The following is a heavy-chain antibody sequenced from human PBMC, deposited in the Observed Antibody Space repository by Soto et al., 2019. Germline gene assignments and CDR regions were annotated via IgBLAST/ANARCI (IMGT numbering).Heavy chain of an antibody. CDR3: ARRQSGGCNRYFDS. J-gene: IGHJ4*02. CDR1: GGTFSTNP. V-gene: IGHV1-69*06. Sequence: QVQLVQSGAEVKMPGSSVKVSCKASGGTFSTNPISWVRQAPGQGLEWMGGTSPIFGSGSSSQPFHCRRTVTADKSTNTAYMELSNLTSGDTAVYYCARRQSGGCNRYFDSWGQGTLVTVSS. D-gene: IGHD2-15*01. CDR2: TSPIFGSG.